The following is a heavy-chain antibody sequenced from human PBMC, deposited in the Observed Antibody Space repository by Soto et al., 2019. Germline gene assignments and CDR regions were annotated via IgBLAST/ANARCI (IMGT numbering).Heavy chain of an antibody. J-gene: IGHJ4*02. CDR2: IYGSGSST. Sequence: GGSLRLSCVASGFTFSTYTMSWVRQAPGKGLEWVSGIYGSGSSTFYADNVKGRFTISRDNSKNTLYLQMNNLRDEDTVVFYCAKDVRPDGYWDFDYWGQGTLVTVSS. V-gene: IGHV3-23*01. D-gene: IGHD5-12*01. CDR1: GFTFSTYT. CDR3: AKDVRPDGYWDFDY.